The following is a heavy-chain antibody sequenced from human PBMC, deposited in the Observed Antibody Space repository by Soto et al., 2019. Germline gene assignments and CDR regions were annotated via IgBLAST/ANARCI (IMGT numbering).Heavy chain of an antibody. CDR2: INPSGGST. Sequence: GASLKVSCKTYGYTVTRYYMHWVRQAPGQGLEWMGIINPSGGSTSYAQKFQGRVTMTRDTSTSTVYMELSSLRSEDTAVYYCARTPVATITFYFDYWGQGTLVTVSS. J-gene: IGHJ4*02. V-gene: IGHV1-46*01. D-gene: IGHD5-12*01. CDR3: ARTPVATITFYFDY. CDR1: GYTVTRYY.